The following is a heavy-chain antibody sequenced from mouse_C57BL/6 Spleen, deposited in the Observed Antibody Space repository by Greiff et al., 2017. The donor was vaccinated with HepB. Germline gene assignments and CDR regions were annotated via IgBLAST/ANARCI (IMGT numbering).Heavy chain of an antibody. CDR1: GYTFTSYW. D-gene: IGHD1-1*01. CDR3: ARSVLRSFMDY. Sequence: QVQLKQPGAELVKPGASVKLSCKASGYTFTSYWMHWVKQRPGRGLEWIGRIDPNSGGTKYNEKFKSKATLTVDKPSSTAYMQLSRLTSEDSAVYYCARSVLRSFMDYWGQGTSVTVSS. CDR2: IDPNSGGT. J-gene: IGHJ4*01. V-gene: IGHV1-72*01.